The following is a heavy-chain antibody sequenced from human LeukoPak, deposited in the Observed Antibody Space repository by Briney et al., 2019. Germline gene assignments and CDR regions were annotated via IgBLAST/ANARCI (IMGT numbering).Heavy chain of an antibody. CDR1: GGSISSGGYY. D-gene: IGHD2-15*01. V-gene: IGHV4-30-2*01. CDR2: IDHSGST. J-gene: IGHJ5*02. CDR3: ARGRQKRYCSGGSCYLNWFDP. Sequence: SQTLSLTCTVSGGSISSGGYYWSWIRQPPGKGLEWIGEIDHSGSTNYNPSLKSRVTISVDTSKNQFSLKLSSVTAADTAVYYRARGRQKRYCSGGSCYLNWFDPWGQGTLVTVSS.